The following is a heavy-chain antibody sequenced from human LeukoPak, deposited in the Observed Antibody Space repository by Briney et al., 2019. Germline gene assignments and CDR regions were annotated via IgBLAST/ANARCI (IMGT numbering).Heavy chain of an antibody. CDR2: ITPAGTT. V-gene: IGHV3-23*01. CDR3: VKESPYPEGSTARIYYFDN. Sequence: GGSLRLSCAASGFTFANYAMSWVRQAPGKGLEWVSAITPAGTTFYADIVKGRFSVSRDDSKNTLSLQMNSPRAEDTAVYYCVKESPYPEGSTARIYYFDNWGQGTLVTVSS. J-gene: IGHJ4*02. CDR1: GFTFANYA. D-gene: IGHD2-2*01.